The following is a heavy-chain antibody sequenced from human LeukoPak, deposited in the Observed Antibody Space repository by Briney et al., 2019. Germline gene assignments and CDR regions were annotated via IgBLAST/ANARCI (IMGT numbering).Heavy chain of an antibody. D-gene: IGHD2-15*01. CDR3: ATGLGGGSCYQIEF. Sequence: GGSLRLSCAASGFTFSRYGLHWVRQAPGKGQEWVAIVSNDGNNKHYADSVKGRFTISRDNSKNTVYMQMNSLRAEDTAIYYCATGLGGGSCYQIEFWGQGTLVTGSS. J-gene: IGHJ4*02. V-gene: IGHV3-30-3*01. CDR1: GFTFSRYG. CDR2: VSNDGNNK.